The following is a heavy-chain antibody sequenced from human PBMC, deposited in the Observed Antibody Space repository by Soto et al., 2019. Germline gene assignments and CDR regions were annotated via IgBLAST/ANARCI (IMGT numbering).Heavy chain of an antibody. D-gene: IGHD2-2*01. J-gene: IGHJ4*02. V-gene: IGHV4-59*01. Sequence: PSETLSLTCTVSGGSISSYYWSWIRQPPGKGLEWIGYIYYSGSTNYNPSLKSRVTISVDTSKNQFSLKLSSVTAADTAVYYCARELVGQYYFDYWGQGTLVTVSS. CDR3: ARELVGQYYFDY. CDR1: GGSISSYY. CDR2: IYYSGST.